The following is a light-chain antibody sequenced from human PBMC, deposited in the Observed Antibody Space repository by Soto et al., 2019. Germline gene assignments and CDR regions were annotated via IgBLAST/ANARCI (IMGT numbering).Light chain of an antibody. CDR1: QSVSSTS. CDR3: QHYVTSSIT. V-gene: IGKV3-20*01. J-gene: IGKJ5*01. Sequence: EVVLTQSPGTLSLSPGERVTILCLASQSVSSTSLAWYQQKPDQTPRLLIYGASSRATGTPDRISGGGSGTHFTLTISRLEPGDFAVYYCQHYVTSSITFGQGTRLEI. CDR2: GAS.